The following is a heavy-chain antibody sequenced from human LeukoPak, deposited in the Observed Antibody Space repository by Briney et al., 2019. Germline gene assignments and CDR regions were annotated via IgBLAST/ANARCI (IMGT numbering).Heavy chain of an antibody. CDR3: TRIAAAGGYYYYGMDV. CDR2: IRTKTDNYAT. D-gene: IGHD6-13*01. J-gene: IGHJ6*02. Sequence: GGSLRLSCAASGFTFSGSAIHWVRQASGKGLEWVGRIRTKTDNYATAYAASVKGRFTISRDDSKNTAYLQMNSLKTEDTAVYYCTRIAAAGGYYYYGMDVWGQGTTVTVPS. CDR1: GFTFSGSA. V-gene: IGHV3-73*01.